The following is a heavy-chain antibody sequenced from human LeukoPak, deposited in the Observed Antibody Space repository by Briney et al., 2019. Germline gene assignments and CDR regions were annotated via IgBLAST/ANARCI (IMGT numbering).Heavy chain of an antibody. CDR2: ISGSGDYT. CDR1: GFTFSNYA. CDR3: AKDRASGSGSYSYRGLDY. Sequence: PGGSLRLSCAASGFTFSNYAMSWVRQAPGRGLEWVSAISGSGDYTNYADSVKGRFTISRDNSKNTLYLQMNSLRAEDTAVYYCAKDRASGSGSYSYRGLDYWGQGTLVTVSS. V-gene: IGHV3-23*01. D-gene: IGHD6-19*01. J-gene: IGHJ4*02.